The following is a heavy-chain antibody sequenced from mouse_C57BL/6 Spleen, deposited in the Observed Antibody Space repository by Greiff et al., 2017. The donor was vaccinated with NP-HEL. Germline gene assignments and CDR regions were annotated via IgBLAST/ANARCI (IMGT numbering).Heavy chain of an antibody. D-gene: IGHD1-1*01. J-gene: IGHJ4*01. V-gene: IGHV1-47*01. CDR3: GRRDYDYAMDY. CDR1: GYTFTTYP. Sequence: VKLMESGAELVKPGASVKMSCKASGYTFTTYPIEWMKQNHGKSLEWIGNFHPYNDDTKYNEKFKGKATLTVEKSSSTVYLELSRLTSDDSAVYYCGRRDYDYAMDYWGQGTSVTVSS. CDR2: FHPYNDDT.